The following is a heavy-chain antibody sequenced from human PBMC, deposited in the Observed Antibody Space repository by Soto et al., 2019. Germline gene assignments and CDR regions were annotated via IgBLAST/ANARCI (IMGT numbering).Heavy chain of an antibody. CDR1: GGTFSSYP. J-gene: IGHJ6*02. CDR2: IIPFFGTS. CDR3: ARVGHITNYGMAV. Sequence: QVQLVQSGAEVKKPGSSVKVSCGASGGTFSSYPINWVRQAPGQGLEWMGGIIPFFGTSNYAQKFQGRVTITADVSTSTAYMELRSVRSEDMAVYYCARVGHITNYGMAVWGQGTTVTVSS. V-gene: IGHV1-69*01. D-gene: IGHD1-26*01.